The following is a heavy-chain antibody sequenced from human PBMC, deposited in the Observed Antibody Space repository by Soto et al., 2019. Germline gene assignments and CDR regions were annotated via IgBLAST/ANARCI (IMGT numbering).Heavy chain of an antibody. D-gene: IGHD4-17*01. CDR2: IYYSGST. CDR3: ARRYGPGFDY. J-gene: IGHJ4*02. V-gene: IGHV4-61*08. CDR1: GGSISTGGYY. Sequence: SETLSLTCTVSGGSISTGGYYWNWIRQHPGKGLEWIGYIYYSGSTNYNPSLKSRVTISVDTSKNQFSLKLSSVTAADTAVYYCARRYGPGFDYWGQGTLVTVSS.